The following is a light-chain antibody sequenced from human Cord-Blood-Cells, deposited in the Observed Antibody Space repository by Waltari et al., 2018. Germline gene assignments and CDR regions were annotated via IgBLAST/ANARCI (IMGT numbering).Light chain of an antibody. CDR3: CSYAGSSTVV. Sequence: QSALTQPASVSGSPGQSITISCTGTSSDVGSSNLVSWYQQHPVKAPKLMIYEGSKRPSGVSNRFSGSKSGNTASLTISGLQAEDEADYYCCSYAGSSTVVFGGGTKLTVL. CDR2: EGS. J-gene: IGLJ2*01. CDR1: SSDVGSSNL. V-gene: IGLV2-23*01.